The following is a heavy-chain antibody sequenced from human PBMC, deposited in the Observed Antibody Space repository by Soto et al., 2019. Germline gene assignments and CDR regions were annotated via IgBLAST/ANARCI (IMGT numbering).Heavy chain of an antibody. CDR3: ARPSASAAGTWEGDFDY. Sequence: QVQLVESGGGVVQPGRSLRLSCAASGFTFSSYGMHWVRQAPGKGLEWVAVIWYDGSNKYYADSVKGRFTISRDNSKNTLYLQMNSLGAEDTAVYYCARPSASAAGTWEGDFDYWGQGTLVTVSS. CDR1: GFTFSSYG. J-gene: IGHJ4*02. CDR2: IWYDGSNK. V-gene: IGHV3-33*01. D-gene: IGHD6-13*01.